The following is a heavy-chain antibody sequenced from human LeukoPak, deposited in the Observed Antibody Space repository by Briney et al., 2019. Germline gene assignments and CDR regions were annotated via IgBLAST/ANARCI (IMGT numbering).Heavy chain of an antibody. Sequence: GASVKVSCKTSGYTYYIHWMRHAPGQGLEWMGLIDPSGGGTVYPQKFQGRVTMTRDTSTSTVYMELSSLRSEDTAVYYCAREWPHTYRFDPWGQGTLVTVSS. CDR1: GYTYY. CDR3: AREWPHTYRFDP. V-gene: IGHV1-46*01. D-gene: IGHD5-12*01. CDR2: IDPSGGGT. J-gene: IGHJ5*02.